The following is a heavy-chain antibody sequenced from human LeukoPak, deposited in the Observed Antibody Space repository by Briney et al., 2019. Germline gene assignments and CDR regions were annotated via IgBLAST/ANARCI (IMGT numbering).Heavy chain of an antibody. CDR3: ARDDYDILTGRNWFDP. Sequence: SETLSLTCTVSGGSISSGGDYWSWIRQHPGKGLEWIGYIYYSGSTYYNPSLKSRVTISVDTSKNQFSLKLSSVTAADTAVYYCARDDYDILTGRNWFDPWGQGTLVTVSS. CDR2: IYYSGST. V-gene: IGHV4-31*03. J-gene: IGHJ5*02. CDR1: GGSISSGGDY. D-gene: IGHD3-9*01.